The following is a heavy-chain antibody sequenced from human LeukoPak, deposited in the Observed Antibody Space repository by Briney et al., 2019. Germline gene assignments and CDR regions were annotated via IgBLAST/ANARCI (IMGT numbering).Heavy chain of an antibody. J-gene: IGHJ4*02. D-gene: IGHD4-17*01. CDR2: ISGSGGST. CDR1: GFTFSSFA. Sequence: GGSLRLSCAASGFTFSSFAMSWVRQAPGKGLEWVSTISGSGGSTNYADSVKGRFTFSRDNSKNTLYLQMNSLRAEVTAVYYCAKDLPDYGDYIEGYWGQGTLVTVSS. V-gene: IGHV3-23*01. CDR3: AKDLPDYGDYIEGY.